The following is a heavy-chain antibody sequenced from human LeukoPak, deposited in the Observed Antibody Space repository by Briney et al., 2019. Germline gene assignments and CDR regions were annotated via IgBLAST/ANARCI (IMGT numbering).Heavy chain of an antibody. CDR3: ARGPELERFDY. Sequence: SVKVSCKASGGTFSSNTISWVRQAPGQGLEWMGGIIPIFGTANYAQKFQGRVTITTDESTSTAYMELSSLRSEDTAVYYCARGPELERFDYWGQGTLVTVSS. CDR2: IIPIFGTA. J-gene: IGHJ4*02. V-gene: IGHV1-69*05. CDR1: GGTFSSNT. D-gene: IGHD1-1*01.